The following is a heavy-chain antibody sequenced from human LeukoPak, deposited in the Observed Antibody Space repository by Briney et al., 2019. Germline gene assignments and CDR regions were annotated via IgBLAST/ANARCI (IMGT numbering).Heavy chain of an antibody. CDR1: GGSISSYY. CDR3: AGRAVAGIGNDAFDI. CDR2: IYYSGST. Sequence: SETLSLTCTVSGGSISSYYWSWIRQPPGKGLEWIGYIYYSGSTNYNPSLKSRVTISVDTSENQFSLKLSSVTAADTAVYYCAGRAVAGIGNDAFDIWGQGTMVTVSS. J-gene: IGHJ3*02. D-gene: IGHD6-19*01. V-gene: IGHV4-59*01.